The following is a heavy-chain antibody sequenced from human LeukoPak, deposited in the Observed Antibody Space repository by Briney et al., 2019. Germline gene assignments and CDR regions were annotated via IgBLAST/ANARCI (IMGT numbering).Heavy chain of an antibody. V-gene: IGHV3-7*01. CDR3: AWLEYRSSFARFDP. J-gene: IGHJ5*02. D-gene: IGHD6-6*01. CDR1: GFTFSSYW. CDR2: IKQDGSEK. Sequence: GGSLRLSCAASGFTFSSYWMSWVRQAPGKGLEWVANIKQDGSEKYYVDSVKGRFTISRDNAKNSLYLQMNSLRAEDTAVYYCAWLEYRSSFARFDPWGQGTLVTVS.